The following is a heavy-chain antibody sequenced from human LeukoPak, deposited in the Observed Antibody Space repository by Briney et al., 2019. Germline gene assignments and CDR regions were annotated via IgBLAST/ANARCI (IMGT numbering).Heavy chain of an antibody. CDR3: ARPATVDY. V-gene: IGHV4-39*01. Sequence: SETLSLTCTVSGGSISMSGCYWGWIRQPPGKGLEWIGSISYSGSTYYNPSLKSRVTVSRDTSKNQFSLKLSSVTAADTAVYYCARPATVDYWGQGILVTVSS. J-gene: IGHJ4*02. CDR2: ISYSGST. CDR1: GGSISMSGCY.